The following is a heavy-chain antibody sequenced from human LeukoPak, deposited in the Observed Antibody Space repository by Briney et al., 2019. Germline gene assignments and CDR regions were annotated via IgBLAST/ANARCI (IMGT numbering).Heavy chain of an antibody. D-gene: IGHD4-23*01. CDR3: ARNGGNSDFDY. J-gene: IGHJ4*02. CDR1: GLIFSSYS. Sequence: PGGSLSLFCAASGLIFSSYSTNWARHAPGKGLEWVSFISSSGTYIYYADPMKGRFTISRDNAKNSLYLQMNSLRAEDTAVYYCARNGGNSDFDYWGQGTLVTVSS. CDR2: ISSSGTYI. V-gene: IGHV3-21*01.